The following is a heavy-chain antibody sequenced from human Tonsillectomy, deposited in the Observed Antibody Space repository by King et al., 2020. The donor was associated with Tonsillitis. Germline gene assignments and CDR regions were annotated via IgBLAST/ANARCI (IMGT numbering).Heavy chain of an antibody. Sequence: QLQESGPGLVKPSQTLSLTCTVSDNSISSSSHYWSWIRQPAGKELEWIGRIYISGRSNYNPSRDSRVCMSVDTSKNQLSLILTSMTAADTAVYYCAREISGSPTYGSAFDIWGQGTMVTVS. CDR3: AREISGSPTYGSAFDI. CDR1: DNSISSSSHY. CDR2: IYISGRS. D-gene: IGHD1-26*01. J-gene: IGHJ3*02. V-gene: IGHV4-61*02.